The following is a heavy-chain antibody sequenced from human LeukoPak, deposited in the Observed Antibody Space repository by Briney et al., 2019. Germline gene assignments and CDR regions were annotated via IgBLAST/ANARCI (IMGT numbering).Heavy chain of an antibody. CDR3: ADAPGLLRTFWFDP. J-gene: IGHJ5*02. CDR1: GFTFSSYA. D-gene: IGHD2-15*01. V-gene: IGHV3-30*04. Sequence: PGRSLRLSCAASGFTFSSYAMHWVRQAPGKGLEWVAAISYDGSNKYYADSVKGRFTISRDNSKNTLYLQMNSLRAEDTAVYYCADAPGLLRTFWFDPWGQGTLVTVSS. CDR2: ISYDGSNK.